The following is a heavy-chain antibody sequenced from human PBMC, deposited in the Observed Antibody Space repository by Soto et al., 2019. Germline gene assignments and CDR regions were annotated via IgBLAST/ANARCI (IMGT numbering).Heavy chain of an antibody. CDR1: GGSVSNDNFY. Sequence: SETLSLTCTVSGGSVSNDNFYWSWIRQPPGKGLEWIGYVHSSGITNYNPSLKRRVTISVDTSRNQFSLRLSSVTAADTAVYYCARGIIMGQLPSQLDHWGEGTMVTISA. CDR3: ARGIIMGQLPSQLDH. V-gene: IGHV4-61*01. J-gene: IGHJ4*02. D-gene: IGHD3-16*01. CDR2: VHSSGIT.